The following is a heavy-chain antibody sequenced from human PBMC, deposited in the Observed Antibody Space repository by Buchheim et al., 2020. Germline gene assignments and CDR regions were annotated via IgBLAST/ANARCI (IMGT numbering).Heavy chain of an antibody. D-gene: IGHD3-3*01. CDR2: IYYSGST. CDR3: ARVDTIFGVVSSFDY. Sequence: QVQLQESGPGLVKPSETLSLTCTVSGGSVSSGSYYWSWIRQPPGKGLEWIGYIYYSGSTNYNPSLKSRVTISVDTSKNQFSLKLSSVTAADTAVYYCARVDTIFGVVSSFDYWGQGTL. CDR1: GGSVSSGSYY. V-gene: IGHV4-61*01. J-gene: IGHJ4*02.